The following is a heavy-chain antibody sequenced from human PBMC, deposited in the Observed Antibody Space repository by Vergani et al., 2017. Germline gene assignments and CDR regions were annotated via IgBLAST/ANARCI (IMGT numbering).Heavy chain of an antibody. J-gene: IGHJ4*02. D-gene: IGHD3-22*01. CDR1: GFTFSNAW. CDR2: IKSKTDGGTT. CDR3: TAYYYDSSGYYYFDY. V-gene: IGHV3-15*01. Sequence: EVQLVESGGGLVKPGGSLRLSCAASGFTFSNAWMSWVRKAPGKGLEWVGRIKSKTDGGTTDYAAPVKGRFTISRDDSKNTLYLQMNSLKTEDTAVYYCTAYYYDSSGYYYFDYWGQGTLVTVSS.